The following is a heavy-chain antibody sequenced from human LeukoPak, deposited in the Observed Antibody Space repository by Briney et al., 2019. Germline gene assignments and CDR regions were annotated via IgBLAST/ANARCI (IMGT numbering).Heavy chain of an antibody. CDR3: AKALVSKSHFDY. J-gene: IGHJ4*02. Sequence: GGSLRLSCAASGFTFSSYWMNWVRQAPGKGLEWVSTISGGHGSTYYADSVEGRFTISRDISKNTLYLQMNSLRAEDTAIYYCAKALVSKSHFDYWGQGTLVTVSS. CDR2: ISGGHGST. V-gene: IGHV3-23*01. D-gene: IGHD3-16*02. CDR1: GFTFSSYW.